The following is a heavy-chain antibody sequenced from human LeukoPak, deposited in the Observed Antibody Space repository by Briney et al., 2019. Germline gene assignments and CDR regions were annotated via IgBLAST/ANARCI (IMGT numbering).Heavy chain of an antibody. D-gene: IGHD3-3*01. Sequence: PSETLSLTCAVSGGSNSSGGYSWSWIRQPPGKGLEWIGYIYHSGSTYYNPSLKSRVTISVDRSKNQFSLKLSSVTAADTAVYYCSRDGHGSGPHRVIDPWGQGTLVTVSS. CDR2: IYHSGST. J-gene: IGHJ5*02. CDR1: GGSNSSGGYS. V-gene: IGHV4-30-2*01. CDR3: SRDGHGSGPHRVIDP.